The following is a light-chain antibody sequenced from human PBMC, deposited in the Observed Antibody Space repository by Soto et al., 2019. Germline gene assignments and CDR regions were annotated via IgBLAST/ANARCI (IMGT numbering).Light chain of an antibody. CDR3: SSYAGSNIPVV. CDR1: SSDVGGYNC. CDR2: EVS. Sequence: QSALTQPPSASGSPGQSVTISCTGTSSDVGGYNCVSWYQQHPGEAPKLMIYEVSKRPSGVPDRFSGSKSGNTASLTVSGLQAEDEADYYCSSYAGSNIPVVFGGGTKVTVL. V-gene: IGLV2-8*01. J-gene: IGLJ2*01.